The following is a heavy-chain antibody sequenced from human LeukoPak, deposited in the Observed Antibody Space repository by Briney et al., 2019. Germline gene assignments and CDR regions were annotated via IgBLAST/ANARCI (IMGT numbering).Heavy chain of an antibody. CDR2: ISGSGGST. J-gene: IGHJ6*03. CDR1: GFTFSSYE. CDR3: AGPEVRGVRNYYYYMDV. V-gene: IGHV3-48*03. Sequence: GGSLRLSCAASGFTFSSYEMNWVRQAPGKGLEWVSAISGSGGSTYYADSVKGRFTISRDNAKNSLYLQMNSLRAEDTAVYYCAGPEVRGVRNYYYYMDVWGKGTTVTVSS. D-gene: IGHD3-10*01.